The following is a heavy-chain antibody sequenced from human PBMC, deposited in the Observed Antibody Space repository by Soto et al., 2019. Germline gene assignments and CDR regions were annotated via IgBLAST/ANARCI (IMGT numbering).Heavy chain of an antibody. CDR1: GFTFSSYW. CDR2: INQDESDK. J-gene: IGHJ4*02. Sequence: PGGSLRLSCAASGFTFSSYWMSWVRRAPGKGLEWVANINQDESDKYYVDSVKGRFTISRDSAKNSLYLQMNSLRAEDTAVYYCAMVMSYDYVWGSCFYYWGQGTLVTVSS. CDR3: AMVMSYDYVWGSCFYY. D-gene: IGHD3-16*01. V-gene: IGHV3-7*01.